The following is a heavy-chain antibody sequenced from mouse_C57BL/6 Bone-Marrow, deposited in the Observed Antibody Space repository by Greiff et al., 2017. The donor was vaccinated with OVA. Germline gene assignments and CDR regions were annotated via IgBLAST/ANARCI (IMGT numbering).Heavy chain of an antibody. CDR1: GFTFSDFY. J-gene: IGHJ4*01. CDR3: ARSHWDYYAMDY. D-gene: IGHD4-1*01. V-gene: IGHV7-1*01. Sequence: EVMLLESGGGLVQSGRSLRLSCATSGFTFSDFYMDWVRQAPGKGLEWIAASRHKASDYTTEYSASVKGRFIVSRDTSQSILYLQMNALRAEDTAIYYCARSHWDYYAMDYWGQGTSVTVSS. CDR2: SRHKASDYTT.